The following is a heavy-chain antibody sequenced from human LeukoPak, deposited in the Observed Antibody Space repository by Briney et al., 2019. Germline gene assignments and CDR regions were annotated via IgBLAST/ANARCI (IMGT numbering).Heavy chain of an antibody. CDR2: IYYSGST. CDR3: ARHDSFLFDI. J-gene: IGHJ3*02. Sequence: SSQTLSLTCTVSGGSISSGDYYWSWIRQPPGKGLEWIGYIYYSGSTYYNPSLKSRVTMSVDKSRNHLSLTLSSVTAADTAVYYCARHDSFLFDIWGQGPMVTGSS. CDR1: GGSISSGDYY. D-gene: IGHD2-21*02. V-gene: IGHV4-30-4*01.